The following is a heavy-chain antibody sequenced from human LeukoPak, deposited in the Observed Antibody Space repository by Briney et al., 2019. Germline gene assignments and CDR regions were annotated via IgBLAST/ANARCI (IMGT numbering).Heavy chain of an antibody. J-gene: IGHJ4*02. V-gene: IGHV4-34*01. D-gene: IGHD6-13*01. Sequence: NPSETLSLTCAVYGGSFSGYYWSWIRQPPGKGLEWIGEINHSGSTNYNPSLKSRVTISVDTSKNQFSLKLSSVTAADTAVYYCARGLAAADDYWGQGTLVTVSS. CDR3: ARGLAAADDY. CDR1: GGSFSGYY. CDR2: INHSGST.